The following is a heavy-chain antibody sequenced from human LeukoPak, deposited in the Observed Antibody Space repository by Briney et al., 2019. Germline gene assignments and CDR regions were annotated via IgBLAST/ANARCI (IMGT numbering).Heavy chain of an antibody. J-gene: IGHJ3*02. CDR3: ATEAAYCSGGSCYSPAFDI. CDR2: INHSGST. D-gene: IGHD2-15*01. CDR1: GGSFSGYY. V-gene: IGHV4-34*01. Sequence: SETLSLTCAVYGGSFSGYYWSWIRQPPGKGLEWIGEINHSGSTNYNPSLKSRVTISVDTSKNQFSLKLSSVTAADTAVYYCATEAAYCSGGSCYSPAFDIWGQGTMVTVSS.